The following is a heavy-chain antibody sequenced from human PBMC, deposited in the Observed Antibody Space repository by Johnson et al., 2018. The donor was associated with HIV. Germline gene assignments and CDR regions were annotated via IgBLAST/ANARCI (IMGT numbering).Heavy chain of an antibody. D-gene: IGHD1-26*01. CDR2: IGTAGDT. Sequence: EKLVESGGGLVQPGGSLRLSCAASGFTFSSYDMHWVRQATGKGLEWVSAIGTAGDTYYPGSVKGRFTLTRDNSKNTLYLQMNSLRAEDTAVYYCAREGAWEVRPGAFDIWGQGTMVTVSS. J-gene: IGHJ3*02. CDR3: AREGAWEVRPGAFDI. V-gene: IGHV3-13*01. CDR1: GFTFSSYD.